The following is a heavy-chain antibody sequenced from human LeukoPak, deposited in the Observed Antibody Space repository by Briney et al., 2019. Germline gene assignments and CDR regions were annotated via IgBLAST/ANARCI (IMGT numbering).Heavy chain of an antibody. J-gene: IGHJ2*01. CDR2: ISYSGST. V-gene: IGHV4-59*01. D-gene: IGHD2-21*02. Sequence: SETLCRTGSDSSCSLSCYYWSSIRQSPGHRLSFFGPISYSGSTNYTPSLKSRVTLSIDTSKKHFSLNLRSVTAADTAIYYCARAPCGGDCYSPDYWYLDLWGRGTLVSVSS. CDR1: SCSLSCYY. CDR3: ARAPCGGDCYSPDYWYLDL.